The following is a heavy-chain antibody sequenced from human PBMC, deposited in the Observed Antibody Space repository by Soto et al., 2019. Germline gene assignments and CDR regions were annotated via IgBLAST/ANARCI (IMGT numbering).Heavy chain of an antibody. CDR3: ARGITIFVVAKSRPLPATRYFDL. V-gene: IGHV4-34*02. CDR1: GGSFSGYY. J-gene: IGHJ2*01. Sequence: QVQLQQWGAGLLKPSETLSLTCAVYGGSFSGYYWSWIRQPPGKGLEWIGEINHSGSTNYNPSLKSRVNISVDTSKNQFSLNLISVTAADTAVYYCARGITIFVVAKSRPLPATRYFDLWGRGTLVTVSS. CDR2: INHSGST. D-gene: IGHD3-3*01.